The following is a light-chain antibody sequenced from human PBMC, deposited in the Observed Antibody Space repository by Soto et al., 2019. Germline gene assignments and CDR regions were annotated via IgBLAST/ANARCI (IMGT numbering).Light chain of an antibody. CDR2: SAS. Sequence: DIQMTQSPSSLSASVGDRVTITCRASRSINTYVNWYQQRPGKAPELLIYSASSLHTGVPSRFSGSGAGTDFTFPINRLLPEDFAIYYCQQTYSTPRTFGQGTKVDIK. CDR1: RSINTY. CDR3: QQTYSTPRT. J-gene: IGKJ1*01. V-gene: IGKV1-39*01.